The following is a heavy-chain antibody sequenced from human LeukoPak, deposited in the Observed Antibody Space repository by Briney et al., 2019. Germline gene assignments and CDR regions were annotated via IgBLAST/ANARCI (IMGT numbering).Heavy chain of an antibody. CDR1: GFTFSNYG. J-gene: IGHJ4*02. CDR3: ARDMSGYHTFDY. D-gene: IGHD3-3*01. Sequence: GRSLRLSCAAAGFTFSNYGFHWVRRAPGQGLEWVAAISYDGSRKWFSDSVKGRFTISRDNSKNMVYLQMNSLRPEDTAVYYCARDMSGYHTFDYWGQGTLVTVSS. V-gene: IGHV3-30*04. CDR2: ISYDGSRK.